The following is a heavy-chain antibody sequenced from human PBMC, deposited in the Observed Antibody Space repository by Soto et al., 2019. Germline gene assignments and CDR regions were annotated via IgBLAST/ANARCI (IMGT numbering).Heavy chain of an antibody. CDR3: ARGGHCSGGSCYSLGPMDV. CDR2: ISSSSSYI. V-gene: IGHV3-21*01. J-gene: IGHJ6*03. D-gene: IGHD2-15*01. Sequence: GGSLRLSCAASGFTFSSYSMNWVRQAPGKGLEWVSSISSSSSYIYYADSVKGRFTISRDNAKNSLYLQMNSLRAKDTAVYYCARGGHCSGGSCYSLGPMDVWGKGTTVTVSS. CDR1: GFTFSSYS.